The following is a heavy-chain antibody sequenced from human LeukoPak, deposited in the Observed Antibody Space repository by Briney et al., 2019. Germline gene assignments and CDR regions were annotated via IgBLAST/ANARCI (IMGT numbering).Heavy chain of an antibody. V-gene: IGHV1-8*01. Sequence: GASVTVSCKASGYTFTSYDINWVRQATGQGLEWMGWMNPNSGNTGYAQKFQGRVTITRHTSISTAYMELSSLRSEDTAVYYCARTSHYVDIAATIPYGIYYFDYWGQGTLVTVSS. J-gene: IGHJ4*02. CDR3: ARTSHYVDIAATIPYGIYYFDY. CDR2: MNPNSGNT. D-gene: IGHD5-12*01. CDR1: GYTFTSYD.